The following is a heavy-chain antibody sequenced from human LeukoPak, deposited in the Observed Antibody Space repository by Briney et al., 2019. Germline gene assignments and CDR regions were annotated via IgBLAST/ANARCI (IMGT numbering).Heavy chain of an antibody. CDR2: ISSSGINR. CDR3: ATTTSCGGDCYSQIDF. V-gene: IGHV3-23*01. Sequence: GGSLRLSCAASGFYFNIAVMSRVPWAPGKGLEWVSGISSSGINRYYADSAKGRFSISRDNSKNTLYLQMDSLRAEDTAVYYCATTTSCGGDCYSQIDFWGQGTLVTVSS. CDR1: GFYFNIAV. D-gene: IGHD2-21*02. J-gene: IGHJ4*02.